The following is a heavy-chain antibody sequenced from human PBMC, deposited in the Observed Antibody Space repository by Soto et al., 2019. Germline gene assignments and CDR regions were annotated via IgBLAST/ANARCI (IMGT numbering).Heavy chain of an antibody. J-gene: IGHJ5*02. CDR2: ISGSGGST. D-gene: IGHD3-3*01. CDR3: AKEALYYDFLSGYPPGP. V-gene: IGHV3-23*01. CDR1: GFTFSSYA. Sequence: EVQLLESGGGLVQPGGSLRLSCAASGFTFSSYAMSWVRQAPGKGLEWVSAISGSGGSTYYADSVKGRFTISRDNSKNTLYLQMNSLRAEDTAVYYCAKEALYYDFLSGYPPGPWGQGTLVTVSS.